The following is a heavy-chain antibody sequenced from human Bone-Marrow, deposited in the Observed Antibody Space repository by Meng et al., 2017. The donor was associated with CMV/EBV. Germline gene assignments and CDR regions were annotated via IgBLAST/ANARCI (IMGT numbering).Heavy chain of an antibody. V-gene: IGHV3-11*04. J-gene: IGHJ6*02. CDR1: GFTVSSNY. D-gene: IGHD3-16*01. CDR2: ISSSGNTK. Sequence: GESLKISCAASGFTVSSNYMSWVRQAPGKGLEWVSYISSSGNTKYYADSVKGRFTISRDNAKNSLYLQMNSLRAEDTAVYYCARPFGQSVGYYGMDVWVQGTTVTVSS. CDR3: ARPFGQSVGYYGMDV.